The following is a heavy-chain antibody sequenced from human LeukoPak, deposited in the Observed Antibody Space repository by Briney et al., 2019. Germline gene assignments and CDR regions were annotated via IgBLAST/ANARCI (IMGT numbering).Heavy chain of an antibody. Sequence: PGGSLRLSCAASTFSFRNFAMRWVRLAPGKGLEGVSSISSSSSYIYYADSVKGRFTIPRDNAKNSLYLQMNSLRAEDTAVYYCARDFSFFDTYWGQGTLVTVSS. CDR2: ISSSSSYI. D-gene: IGHD2/OR15-2a*01. J-gene: IGHJ4*02. CDR1: TFSFRNFA. V-gene: IGHV3-21*01. CDR3: ARDFSFFDTY.